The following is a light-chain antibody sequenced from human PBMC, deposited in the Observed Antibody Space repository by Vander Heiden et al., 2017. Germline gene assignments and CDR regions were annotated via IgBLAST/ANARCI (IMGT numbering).Light chain of an antibody. Sequence: QSALTQPPPAPGAPGQRATISCTGSSSNIGAGYDVHWYQQLPRTAPKLLIYGNSNRPSGVPDRFSGSKSGTSAALAITGLQAEDEADYYCQSYDSSLSASYVFGTGTKVTVL. J-gene: IGLJ1*01. V-gene: IGLV1-40*01. CDR2: GNS. CDR3: QSYDSSLSASYV. CDR1: SSNIGAGYD.